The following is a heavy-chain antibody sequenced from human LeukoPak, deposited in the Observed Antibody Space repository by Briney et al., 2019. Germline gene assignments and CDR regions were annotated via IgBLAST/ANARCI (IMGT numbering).Heavy chain of an antibody. Sequence: ASVKVSCKASGGTFSSYAISWVRQAPGQGLEWMGWISAYNGNTNYAQKLQGRVTMTTDTSTSTAYMELRSLRSDDTAVYYCARAFIAVAGIPSDFDYWGQGTLVTVSS. CDR1: GGTFSSYA. J-gene: IGHJ4*02. V-gene: IGHV1-18*01. D-gene: IGHD6-19*01. CDR3: ARAFIAVAGIPSDFDY. CDR2: ISAYNGNT.